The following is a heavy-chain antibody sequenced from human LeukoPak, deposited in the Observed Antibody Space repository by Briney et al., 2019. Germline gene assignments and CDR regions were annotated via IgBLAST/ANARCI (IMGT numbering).Heavy chain of an antibody. CDR2: MNEGGSEI. CDR1: GFTFSDYY. D-gene: IGHD6-6*01. V-gene: IGHV3-7*01. J-gene: IGHJ3*01. Sequence: GGSLRPSCAASGFTFSDYYMSWIRQAPGKGLEWVTYMNEGGSEIYYLDSVKGRFTISSDNGKNSLYLQMKSLRVEDTAVYYCARGVYAFDVWGQGTMVTVSS. CDR3: ARGVYAFDV.